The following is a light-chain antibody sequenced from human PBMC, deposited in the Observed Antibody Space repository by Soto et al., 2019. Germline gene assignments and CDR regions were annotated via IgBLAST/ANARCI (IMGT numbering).Light chain of an antibody. Sequence: DIVLTQSPLSLPVTPGEPASISCRSSQSLLQRSGYHYLDWYLQKPGQSPQLLIYLGSSRATGVTDRFSGSSSGTDHTLRISRVEAEEVGVYYCMHALQPPPAFGQGTKVEIK. J-gene: IGKJ1*01. CDR2: LGS. CDR3: MHALQPPPA. CDR1: QSLLQRSGYHY. V-gene: IGKV2-28*01.